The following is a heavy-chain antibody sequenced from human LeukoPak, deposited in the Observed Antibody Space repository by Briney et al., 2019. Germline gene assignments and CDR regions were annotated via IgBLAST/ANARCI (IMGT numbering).Heavy chain of an antibody. CDR3: ARGGPYCSSTSCYHVWFDP. V-gene: IGHV3-21*01. D-gene: IGHD2-2*01. Sequence: PGGSLRLSCAASGFTFISYSMNWVRPAPGKGLEWVSSISSSSSYIYYADSVKGRFTISRDNAKNSLYRQMNSLRAEATAVYYCARGGPYCSSTSCYHVWFDPWGQGTLVTVSS. CDR1: GFTFISYS. J-gene: IGHJ5*02. CDR2: ISSSSSYI.